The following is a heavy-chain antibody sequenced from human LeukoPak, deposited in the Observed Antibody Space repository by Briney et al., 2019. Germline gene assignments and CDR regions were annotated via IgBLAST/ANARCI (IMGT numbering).Heavy chain of an antibody. CDR3: ASLGITEYYFDY. V-gene: IGHV4-39*07. D-gene: IGHD3-16*01. CDR2: IYYSGST. J-gene: IGHJ4*02. Sequence: SETLSLTCTVSNGPINTYQWSWIRQPPGKGLEWIGSIYYSGSTYYNPSLKSRVTISVDTSKNQFSLKLSSVTAADTAVYYCASLGITEYYFDYWGQGTLVTVSS. CDR1: NGPINTYQ.